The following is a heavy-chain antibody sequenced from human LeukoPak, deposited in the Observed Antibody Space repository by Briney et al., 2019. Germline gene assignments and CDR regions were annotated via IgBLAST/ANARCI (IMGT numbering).Heavy chain of an antibody. D-gene: IGHD5-18*01. Sequence: GRSLRLSCAASGFTFSSYGMHWVRQAPGKGLEWVAVISYDGSNKYYADSVKGRFTISRDNSKNTLYLQMNSLRAEDTAVYYCAKDVDSYGIGGSFDYWGQGTLVTVSS. CDR1: GFTFSSYG. V-gene: IGHV3-30*18. J-gene: IGHJ4*02. CDR3: AKDVDSYGIGGSFDY. CDR2: ISYDGSNK.